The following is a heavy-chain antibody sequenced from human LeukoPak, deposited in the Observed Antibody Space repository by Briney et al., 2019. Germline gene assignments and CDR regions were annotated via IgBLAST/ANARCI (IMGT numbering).Heavy chain of an antibody. CDR2: IYCDGST. CDR3: ARDTMWGRHYN. CDR1: GFTVSSNY. D-gene: IGHD3-16*01. J-gene: IGHJ4*02. Sequence: GRSLRLSCAASGFTVSSNYMYWVRQTPGKGLEWVSVIYCDGSTYYADSVKGRFTMSRDNSKNTLYLQLNSLRAEDTAVYYCARDTMWGRHYNWGQGTLVTVSS. V-gene: IGHV3-53*01.